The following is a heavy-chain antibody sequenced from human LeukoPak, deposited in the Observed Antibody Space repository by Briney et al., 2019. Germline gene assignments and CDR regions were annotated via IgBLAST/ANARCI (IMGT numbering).Heavy chain of an antibody. D-gene: IGHD5-18*01. CDR2: INHSGST. J-gene: IGHJ4*02. Sequence: SETLSLTCAVYGGSFSGYYWSWIRQPPGKGLEWIGEINHSGSTNYNPSLKSRVTISVDTSKNRFSLKLSSVTAADTAVYYCARGEIADVDTAMAHFDYWGQGTLVTVSS. V-gene: IGHV4-34*01. CDR1: GGSFSGYY. CDR3: ARGEIADVDTAMAHFDY.